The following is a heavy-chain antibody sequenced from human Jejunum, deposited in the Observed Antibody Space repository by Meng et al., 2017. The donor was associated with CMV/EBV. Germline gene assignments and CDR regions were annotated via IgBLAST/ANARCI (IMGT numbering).Heavy chain of an antibody. Sequence: KASGYTFSNYHIHWVRQATGQGLEWMGIINPDGGATTYAREFQGRVTMTSDTSTSTVYMEVNDLRSGDTAVYYCVRVRAVGWFEPWGQGTLVTVSS. J-gene: IGHJ5*02. CDR3: VRVRAVGWFEP. CDR2: INPDGGAT. V-gene: IGHV1-46*01. CDR1: GYTFSNYH. D-gene: IGHD1-26*01.